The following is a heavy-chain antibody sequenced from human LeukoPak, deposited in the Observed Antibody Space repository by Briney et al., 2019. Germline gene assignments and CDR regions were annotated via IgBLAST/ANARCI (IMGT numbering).Heavy chain of an antibody. CDR1: GYTFTSYY. V-gene: IGHV1-46*01. D-gene: IGHD5-18*01. J-gene: IGHJ4*02. CDR3: ARERTGSDTAMVTYYFDY. CDR2: INPSGGST. Sequence: ASVKVSCKASGYTFTSYYMHWVRQAPGQGLEWMGIINPSGGSTSYAQKFQGRVTMTRDTSTSTVYMELSSLRSEDTAVYYCARERTGSDTAMVTYYFDYWGQGTLVTVSS.